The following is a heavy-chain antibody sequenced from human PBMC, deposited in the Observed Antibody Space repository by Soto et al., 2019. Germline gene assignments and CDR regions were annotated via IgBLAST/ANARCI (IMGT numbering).Heavy chain of an antibody. Sequence: PGGSLRLSCAASWFTFSGSAMHWVRQASGKGLEWVGRIRSKANSYATAYAASVKGRFTISRDDSKNTAYLQMNSLKTEDTAMYYCTRDPSPSGSYSDCWGQGTLVTVSS. J-gene: IGHJ4*02. CDR3: TRDPSPSGSYSDC. V-gene: IGHV3-73*01. D-gene: IGHD1-26*01. CDR1: WFTFSGSA. CDR2: IRSKANSYAT.